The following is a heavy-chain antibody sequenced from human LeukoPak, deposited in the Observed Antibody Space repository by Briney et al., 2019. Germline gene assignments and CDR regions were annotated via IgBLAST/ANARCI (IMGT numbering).Heavy chain of an antibody. D-gene: IGHD2-15*01. V-gene: IGHV3-21*01. Sequence: GGSLRLSCTPSGFTLSSYSMIWVRQAPGKGLEWVSSISISSSYIAYADSLKGRFTISRDNAQNSLYLQMNSLRGEDTAVYYCARELAYCSGGTCYFDLWGQGTLVTVSS. J-gene: IGHJ4*02. CDR3: ARELAYCSGGTCYFDL. CDR2: ISISSSYI. CDR1: GFTLSSYS.